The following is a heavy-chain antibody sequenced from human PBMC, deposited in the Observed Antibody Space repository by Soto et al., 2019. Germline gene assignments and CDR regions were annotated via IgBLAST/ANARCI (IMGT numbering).Heavy chain of an antibody. CDR2: INPSGGST. CDR3: ARDLSRSGYYRYWFDP. D-gene: IGHD3-3*01. Sequence: QVQLVQSGAEVKKPGASVKVSCKASGYTFTSYYMHWVRQAPGQGLEWMGIINPSGGSTSYAQKFQGRVTMTRDTSTSTVYMELSSLRSEDTAVYYCARDLSRSGYYRYWFDPWGQGTLVTVSS. CDR1: GYTFTSYY. V-gene: IGHV1-46*01. J-gene: IGHJ5*02.